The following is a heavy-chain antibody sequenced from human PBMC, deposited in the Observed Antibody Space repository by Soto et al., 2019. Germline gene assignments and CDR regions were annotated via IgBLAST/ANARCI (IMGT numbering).Heavy chain of an antibody. D-gene: IGHD3-10*01. CDR2: TYYRSKWYN. Sequence: SQPLSLTCDISGDRVSSNSAAWNWIRQSPSRGLEWLGRTYYRSKWYNDYAISVKSRMIINPDTSKNQFSLQLNSVTPEDTAVYCCVRDYYGWGSTTGSAPGGQG. J-gene: IGHJ5*02. CDR3: VRDYYGWGSTTGSAP. V-gene: IGHV6-1*01. CDR1: GDRVSSNSAA.